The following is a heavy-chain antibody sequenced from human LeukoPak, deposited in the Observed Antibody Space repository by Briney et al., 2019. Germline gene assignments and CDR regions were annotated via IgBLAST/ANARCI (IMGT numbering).Heavy chain of an antibody. CDR3: ARGPEWELRYYYYYMDV. Sequence: ASVKVSCKASGYTFSDYYIHWVRQAPGQGLEWMGWINPNSGGTNYAQKFQGRVTMTRDTSISTAYMELSRLRSDDTAVYYCARGPEWELRYYYYYMDVWGKGTTVTVSS. V-gene: IGHV1-2*02. CDR1: GYTFSDYY. D-gene: IGHD1-26*01. CDR2: INPNSGGT. J-gene: IGHJ6*03.